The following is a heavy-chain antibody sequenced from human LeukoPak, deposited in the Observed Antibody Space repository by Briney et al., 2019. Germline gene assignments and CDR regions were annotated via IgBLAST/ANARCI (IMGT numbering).Heavy chain of an antibody. D-gene: IGHD2-15*01. J-gene: IGHJ4*02. V-gene: IGHV1-69*13. Sequence: SVKVSCTASIGTFSSYAISWVRQAPGQGLEWMGGITPIFDTANYAQKLQGRVTITAEESTSTAYMELSSLRSEDTAVYYCARDRGYCSGGSCYSFDYWGQGTLVTVSS. CDR2: ITPIFDTA. CDR1: IGTFSSYA. CDR3: ARDRGYCSGGSCYSFDY.